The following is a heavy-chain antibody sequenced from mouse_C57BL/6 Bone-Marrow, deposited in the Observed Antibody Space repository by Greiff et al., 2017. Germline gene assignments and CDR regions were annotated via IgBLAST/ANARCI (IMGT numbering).Heavy chain of an antibody. V-gene: IGHV5-9*01. Sequence: DVMLVESGGGLVKPGGSLKLSCAASGFTFSSDTMSWVRQTPEKRLEWVATISGGGGNTYYPDSVKGRFTISRDNAKNTMYLQMSSLRSEDTALYYCARPYYSNYGFAYWGQGTLVTVSA. CDR2: ISGGGGNT. CDR1: GFTFSSDT. CDR3: ARPYYSNYGFAY. J-gene: IGHJ3*01. D-gene: IGHD2-5*01.